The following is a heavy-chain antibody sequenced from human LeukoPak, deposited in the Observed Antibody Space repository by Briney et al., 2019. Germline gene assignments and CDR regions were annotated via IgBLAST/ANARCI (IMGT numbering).Heavy chain of an antibody. CDR3: ARLSRAYCGGDCPLGKAFDI. CDR1: GFTFSSYS. D-gene: IGHD2-21*01. V-gene: IGHV3-21*01. J-gene: IGHJ3*02. CDR2: ISSSSSYI. Sequence: PGGSLRLSCAASGFTFSSYSMNWVRQAPGKGLEWVSSISSSSSYIYYADSVKGRFTISRDNAKNSLYLQMNSLRAEDTAVYYCARLSRAYCGGDCPLGKAFDIWGQGTMVTVSS.